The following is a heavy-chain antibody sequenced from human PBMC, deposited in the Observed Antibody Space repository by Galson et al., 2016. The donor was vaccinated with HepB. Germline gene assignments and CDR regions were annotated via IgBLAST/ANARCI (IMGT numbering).Heavy chain of an antibody. CDR3: AIIIRPFAEFDS. D-gene: IGHD3-16*01. Sequence: SLRLSCAASGFTSSNHWMSWVRQAPGKGLEWVAGISQDGGRKDYLESVKGRFTISRDNAKNSLYLQMDNLRAEDTAVYYCAIIIRPFAEFDSWGQGTLVTVAS. V-gene: IGHV3-7*01. J-gene: IGHJ4*02. CDR2: ISQDGGRK. CDR1: GFTSSNHW.